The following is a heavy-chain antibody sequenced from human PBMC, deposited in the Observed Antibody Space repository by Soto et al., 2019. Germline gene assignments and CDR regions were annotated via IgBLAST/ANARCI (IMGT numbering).Heavy chain of an antibody. CDR3: ARDLNDYYYYGMDV. CDR2: IDPSDSYT. CDR1: GYSFTSYW. V-gene: IGHV5-10-1*01. J-gene: IGHJ6*02. Sequence: GESLKISCKGSGYSFTSYWISWVRQIPGKGLEWMGRIDPSDSYTNYSPSFQGHVTISADKSISTAYLQWSSLKASDTAMYYCARDLNDYYYYGMDVWGQGTTVTVSS.